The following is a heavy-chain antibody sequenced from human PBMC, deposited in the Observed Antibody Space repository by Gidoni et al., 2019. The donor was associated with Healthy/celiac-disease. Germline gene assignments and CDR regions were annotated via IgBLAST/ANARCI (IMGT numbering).Heavy chain of an antibody. J-gene: IGHJ4*02. CDR1: GLPFSSYA. CDR3: ASDIVVVVAAAFDY. V-gene: IGHV3-30*04. CDR2: ISYDGSNK. Sequence: QVQLVESGGGVVQPGRSLRLYCAASGLPFSSYAMHWVRQAPGKGLEWVAVISYDGSNKYYADSVKGRFTISRDNSKNTLYLQMNSLRAEDTAVYYCASDIVVVVAAAFDYWGQGTLVTVSS. D-gene: IGHD2-15*01.